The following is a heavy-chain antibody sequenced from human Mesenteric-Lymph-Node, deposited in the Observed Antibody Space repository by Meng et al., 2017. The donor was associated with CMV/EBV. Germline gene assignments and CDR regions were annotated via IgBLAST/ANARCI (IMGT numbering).Heavy chain of an antibody. CDR1: GFTFSGSA. Sequence: GESLKISCAASGFTFSGSAMHWVRQASGKGLEWVGRIRSKANSYATAYAASVKGRFTISRDDSKNTAYLQMNSLKTEDTAVYCCTRLSSGTYYDILTGYDAWGQGTLVTVSS. V-gene: IGHV3-73*01. J-gene: IGHJ5*02. CDR2: IRSKANSYAT. D-gene: IGHD3-9*01. CDR3: TRLSSGTYYDILTGYDA.